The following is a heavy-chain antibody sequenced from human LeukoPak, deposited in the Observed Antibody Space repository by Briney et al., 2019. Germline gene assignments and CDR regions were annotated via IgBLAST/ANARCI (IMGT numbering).Heavy chain of an antibody. J-gene: IGHJ6*03. V-gene: IGHV1-69*13. CDR3: ARDRGYSYGALLAYYYYMDV. CDR1: GYTFTSYD. D-gene: IGHD5-18*01. CDR2: IIPIFGTA. Sequence: ASVKVSCKASGYTFTSYDINWVRQAPGQGLEWMGGIIPIFGTANYAQKFQGRVTITADESTSTAYMELSSLRSEDTAVYYCARDRGYSYGALLAYYYYMDVWGKGATVTISS.